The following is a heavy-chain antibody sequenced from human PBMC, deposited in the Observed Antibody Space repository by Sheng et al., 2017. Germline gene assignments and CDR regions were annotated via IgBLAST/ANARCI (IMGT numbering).Heavy chain of an antibody. D-gene: IGHD2-2*01. V-gene: IGHV3-23*01. Sequence: EVQLLESGGGLVQPGGSLRLSCAASGFTFSSYAMSWVRQAPGKGLEWVSAISGSGGNTYYADSVKGHFTISRDNSENTLYLQMNSLRAEDTAVYYCAKEGLPAAVPHVDYWGQGTLVTVSS. CDR3: AKEGLPAAVPHVDY. CDR2: ISGSGGNT. J-gene: IGHJ4*02. CDR1: GFTFSSYA.